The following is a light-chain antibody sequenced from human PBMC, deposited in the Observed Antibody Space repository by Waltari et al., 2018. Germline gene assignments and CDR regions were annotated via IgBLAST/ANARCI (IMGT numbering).Light chain of an antibody. Sequence: QSALTQPRSVSGSPGQSVTISCTGTRGDVGGYNFVSWYQQHPGKAPKLIIYDVTKRPSGVPDRFSGSKSGNTASLTISGLQAEDEADYYCCSYAGVYLYVFGTGTKVTVL. V-gene: IGLV2-11*01. J-gene: IGLJ1*01. CDR3: CSYAGVYLYV. CDR1: RGDVGGYNF. CDR2: DVT.